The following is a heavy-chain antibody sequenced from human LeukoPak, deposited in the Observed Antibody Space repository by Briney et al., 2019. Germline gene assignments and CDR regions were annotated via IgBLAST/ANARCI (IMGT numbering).Heavy chain of an antibody. V-gene: IGHV3-21*01. CDR1: GFTFSTCS. CDR3: ARDPSITMVRGADAFDI. J-gene: IGHJ3*02. D-gene: IGHD3-10*01. Sequence: GGSLRLSCAVSGFTFSTCSMDWVRQPPGKGLEWVSSISSSSSYIYYADSVRGRFTISRDNDKNSLYLQMNSLRVEDTAVYYCARDPSITMVRGADAFDIWGQGTMVTVSS. CDR2: ISSSSSYI.